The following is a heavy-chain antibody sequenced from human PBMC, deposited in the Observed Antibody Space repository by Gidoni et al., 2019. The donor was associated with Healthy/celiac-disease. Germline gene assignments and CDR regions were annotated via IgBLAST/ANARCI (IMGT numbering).Heavy chain of an antibody. J-gene: IGHJ3*02. Sequence: QVQLQESGPGLVKPSGTLSLTCAVSGGSISSSNWWSWVRQPPGKGLEWVGEIYHSGSNNYNTSLNSRVTISVDKSKNQCSLKLRSVTAADTAVYYCARVRDQWELLRGYAFDIWGQGTMVTVSS. CDR2: IYHSGSN. D-gene: IGHD1-26*01. CDR1: GGSISSSNW. CDR3: ARVRDQWELLRGYAFDI. V-gene: IGHV4-4*02.